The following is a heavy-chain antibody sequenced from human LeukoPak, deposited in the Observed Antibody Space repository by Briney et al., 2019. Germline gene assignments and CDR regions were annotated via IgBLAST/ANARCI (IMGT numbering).Heavy chain of an antibody. J-gene: IGHJ3*02. CDR1: GFTFSSYA. D-gene: IGHD6-19*01. CDR2: ISYDGSNK. V-gene: IGHV3-30-3*01. CDR3: ARYERSSGFKAFDI. Sequence: GGSLRLSCAASGFTFSSYAMHWVRQAPGKGLEWVAVISYDGSNKYYADSVKGRFTISGDNSKNTLYLQMNSLRAEDTAVYYCARYERSSGFKAFDIWGQGTMVTVSS.